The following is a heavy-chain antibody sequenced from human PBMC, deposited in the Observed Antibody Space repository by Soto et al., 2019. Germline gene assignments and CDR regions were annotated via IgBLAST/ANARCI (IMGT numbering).Heavy chain of an antibody. CDR2: IYYTGST. D-gene: IGHD3-10*01. CDR1: GVFITRGSYY. J-gene: IGHJ5*02. Sequence: SETLSVTCTVSGVFITRGSYYWGWIRQPTGKGLEWIGTIYYTGSTYYDPSLKSRVTISVDTSKNQFSLKLTSVTAADTAVYYCALSSGKLLWFGEPSSASGFAPWGQGTLVTGS. CDR3: ALSSGKLLWFGEPSSASGFAP. V-gene: IGHV4-39*01.